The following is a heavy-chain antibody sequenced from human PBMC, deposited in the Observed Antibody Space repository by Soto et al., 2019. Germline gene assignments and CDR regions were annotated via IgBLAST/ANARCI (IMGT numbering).Heavy chain of an antibody. CDR2: VYHSGNT. D-gene: IGHD2-2*01. J-gene: IGHJ4*02. CDR3: ARVSYCSTTSCYSGDSYYFDY. V-gene: IGHV4-38-2*01. Sequence: SETLSLTCGVSGYSISSGYYWGWIRQPPGKGLEWIGSVYHSGNTFYNPSLKSRVTISIDTSRNQFSLKLSSVTAADTAIFYCARVSYCSTTSCYSGDSYYFDYWGRGTLVTV. CDR1: GYSISSGYY.